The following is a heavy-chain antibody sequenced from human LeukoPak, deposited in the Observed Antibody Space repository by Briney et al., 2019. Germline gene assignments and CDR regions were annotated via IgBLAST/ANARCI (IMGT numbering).Heavy chain of an antibody. Sequence: GGSLRLSCAASGFTIGTYAMTWVRQAPGKGLEWVSGIGSAGTYYADSVKGRFTISRDNSKNTLYLRMNSLRAEDTAVYYCAKNLDASGSYFPDEWGQGTLVTVSS. CDR1: GFTIGTYA. V-gene: IGHV3-23*01. J-gene: IGHJ4*02. CDR3: AKNLDASGSYFPDE. D-gene: IGHD3-10*01. CDR2: IGSAGT.